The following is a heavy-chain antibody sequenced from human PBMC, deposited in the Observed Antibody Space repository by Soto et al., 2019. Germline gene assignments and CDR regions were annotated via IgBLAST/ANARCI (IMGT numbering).Heavy chain of an antibody. CDR3: ARGITTFGVVTTFDY. V-gene: IGHV1-18*01. J-gene: IGHJ4*02. Sequence: ASVKVSCKASGYTFTSYGISWVRQAPGQGLEWMGWISAYNGNTNYAQELQGRVTMTTDTSTSTAYMELRSLRSDDTAVYYCARGITTFGVVTTFDYWGQGTLVTVSS. CDR1: GYTFTSYG. D-gene: IGHD3-3*01. CDR2: ISAYNGNT.